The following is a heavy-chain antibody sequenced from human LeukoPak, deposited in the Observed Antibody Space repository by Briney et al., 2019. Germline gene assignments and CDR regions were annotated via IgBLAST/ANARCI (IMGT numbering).Heavy chain of an antibody. CDR1: GFTFSSYE. J-gene: IGHJ4*02. CDR3: ARDVGCSSTSCYAIFDY. Sequence: GGPLRLSCAASGFTFSSYEMNWVRQAPGKGLEWVSYISSSGSTIYYADSVKGRFTISRDNAKNSLYLQMNSLRAEDTAVYYCARDVGCSSTSCYAIFDYWGQGTLVTVSS. CDR2: ISSSGSTI. V-gene: IGHV3-48*03. D-gene: IGHD2-2*01.